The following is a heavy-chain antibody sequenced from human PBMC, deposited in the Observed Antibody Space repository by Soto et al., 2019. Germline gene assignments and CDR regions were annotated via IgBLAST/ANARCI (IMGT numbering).Heavy chain of an antibody. CDR2: IYYSGST. V-gene: IGHV4-59*08. J-gene: IGHJ3*02. D-gene: IGHD5-12*01. CDR3: ARRGGCEPDAFDI. Sequence: PSETLSLTCTVSGCSISSYYWSWIRQPPGKGLEWIGYIYYSGSTNYNPSLKSRVTISVDTSKNQFSLKLSSVTAADTAVYYCARRGGCEPDAFDIWGQGTMVTVSS. CDR1: GCSISSYY.